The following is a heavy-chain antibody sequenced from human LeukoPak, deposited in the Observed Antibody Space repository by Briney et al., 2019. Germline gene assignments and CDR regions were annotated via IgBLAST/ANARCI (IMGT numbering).Heavy chain of an antibody. V-gene: IGHV1-2*02. CDR2: INPDSGGT. Sequence: GASVKVSCKASGYTFTDYYIHWVRQAPGQGLEWMGWINPDSGGTKNAKKFQGRVTMTRDTSITTAYMELSRQRSDDTAAYYCARDRGYRRGGLYYHYYGMDVWGQGTTVTVSS. D-gene: IGHD1-1*01. CDR3: ARDRGYRRGGLYYHYYGMDV. CDR1: GYTFTDYY. J-gene: IGHJ6*02.